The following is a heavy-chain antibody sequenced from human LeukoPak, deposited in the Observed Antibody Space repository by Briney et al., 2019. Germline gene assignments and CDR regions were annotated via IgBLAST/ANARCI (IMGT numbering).Heavy chain of an antibody. CDR1: GGSISSSSYY. V-gene: IGHV4-39*07. CDR2: IYYSGST. J-gene: IGHJ6*03. Sequence: SETLSLTCTVSGGSISSSSYYWGWIRQPPGKGLEWIGSIYYSGSTYYNPSLKSRVTISVDTSKNQFSLKLSSVTAADTAVYYCARGLVKEAYYYYYMDVWGKGTTVTVSS. CDR3: ARGLVKEAYYYYYMDV. D-gene: IGHD3-9*01.